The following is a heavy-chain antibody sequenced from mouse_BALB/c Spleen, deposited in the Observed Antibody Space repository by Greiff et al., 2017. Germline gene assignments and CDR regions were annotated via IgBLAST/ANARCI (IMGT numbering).Heavy chain of an antibody. Sequence: EVKLVESGGGLVQPGGSRKLSCAASGFTFSSYGMSWVRQTPDKRLEWVATINSNGGSTYYPDSVKGRFTISRDNAKNTLYLQMSSLKSEDTAMYYCARGLRNYDYWGQGTTLTVSS. CDR3: ARGLRNYDY. CDR1: GFTFSSYG. CDR2: INSNGGST. D-gene: IGHD2-1*01. V-gene: IGHV5-6-3*01. J-gene: IGHJ2*01.